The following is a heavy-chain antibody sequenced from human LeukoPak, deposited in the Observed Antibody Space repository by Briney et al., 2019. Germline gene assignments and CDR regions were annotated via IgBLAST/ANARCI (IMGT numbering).Heavy chain of an antibody. V-gene: IGHV4-59*01. CDR1: GGSISSYY. CDR3: ARGLTPGAYVNYFDY. CDR2: IYYSGST. J-gene: IGHJ4*02. D-gene: IGHD4-17*01. Sequence: SETLSLTCTVSGGSISSYYWSWIRQPPGKGLEWIGYIYYSGSTNYNPSLKSRVTISVDTSKNQFSLKLSSVTAADTAVYYCARGLTPGAYVNYFDYWGQGTLVTVSS.